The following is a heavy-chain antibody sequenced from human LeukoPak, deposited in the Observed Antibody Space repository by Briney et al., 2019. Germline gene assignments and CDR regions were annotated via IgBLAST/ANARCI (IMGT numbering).Heavy chain of an antibody. J-gene: IGHJ4*02. Sequence: SVKVSCKASGGTFICYAISWVRQAPGQGLEWMGGIIPIFGTANYAQKFQGRVTITADDSTSTADVELSSLRSEDTAVYYCATDPLGYCSSTSCLTQFDYWGQGTLVTVSS. D-gene: IGHD2-2*01. CDR3: ATDPLGYCSSTSCLTQFDY. V-gene: IGHV1-69*01. CDR2: IIPIFGTA. CDR1: GGTFICYA.